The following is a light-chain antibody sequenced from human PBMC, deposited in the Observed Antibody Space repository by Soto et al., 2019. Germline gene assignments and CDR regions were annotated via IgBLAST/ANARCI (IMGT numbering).Light chain of an antibody. J-gene: IGLJ1*01. CDR1: SSNIGAGYD. Sequence: QSVLTQPPSVSGAPGQRVTISCTGSSSNIGAGYDVHWYQQLPGTAPKLLIYGNSNRPSGVPDRFSGSKSGTSGSLAITGLQAEDEADYFCQSYDSSLSGYVFGTGTKGTVL. CDR2: GNS. V-gene: IGLV1-40*01. CDR3: QSYDSSLSGYV.